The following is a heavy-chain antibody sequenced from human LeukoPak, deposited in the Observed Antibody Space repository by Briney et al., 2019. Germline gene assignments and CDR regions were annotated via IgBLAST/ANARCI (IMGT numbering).Heavy chain of an antibody. CDR3: AKVRRAGQLDY. CDR1: GFTFDDYA. CDR2: ISWNSGSI. V-gene: IGHV3-9*01. Sequence: PGRSLRLSCAASGFTFDDYAMHWVRQAPGKGLEWVSGISWNSGSIGYADSVKGRFTISRDNAKNSLYLQMNSLRAEDTALYYCAKVRRAGQLDYWGQGTLVTVSS. J-gene: IGHJ4*02. D-gene: IGHD1-1*01.